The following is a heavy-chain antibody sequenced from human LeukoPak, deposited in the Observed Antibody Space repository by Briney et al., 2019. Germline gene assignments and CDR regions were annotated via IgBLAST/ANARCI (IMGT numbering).Heavy chain of an antibody. Sequence: GRSLRLSCAASGFTFSSHGMHWVRQAPGKGLEWVAVISYDGSNKYYADSVKGRFTISRDNSKNTLYLQMNSLRAEDTAVYYCAKEAVAGTYYYYGMDVWGQGTTVTVSS. V-gene: IGHV3-30*18. CDR3: AKEAVAGTYYYYGMDV. CDR1: GFTFSSHG. CDR2: ISYDGSNK. J-gene: IGHJ6*02. D-gene: IGHD6-19*01.